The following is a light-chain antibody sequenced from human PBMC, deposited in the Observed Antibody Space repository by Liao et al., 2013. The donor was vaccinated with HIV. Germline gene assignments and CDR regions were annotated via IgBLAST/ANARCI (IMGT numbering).Light chain of an antibody. J-gene: IGLJ2*01. CDR3: QVWESGSDHPV. CDR2: YDS. CDR1: NIGSKS. V-gene: IGLV3-21*01. Sequence: SYELTQPPSVSVAPGKTARITCGGNNIGSKSVHWYQQKPGQAPVLVIYYDSDRPSGIPERFSGSNSGNTATLTISRVEAGDAADYYCQVWESGSDHPVFGGGTKLTVL.